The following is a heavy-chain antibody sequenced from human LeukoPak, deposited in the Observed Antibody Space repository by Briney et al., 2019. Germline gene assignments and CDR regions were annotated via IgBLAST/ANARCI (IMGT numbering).Heavy chain of an antibody. CDR2: INGDGSSA. D-gene: IGHD6-13*01. J-gene: IGHJ4*02. CDR3: ARGGGTAGTDY. CDR1: GFTFSSYW. Sequence: GGCLRHSCAASGFTFSSYWIHWVRQAPGKGLVWVSQINGDGSSAGYADSVKGQFTISRDNAKNTLYLQMNSLRAEDTAVYYCARGGGTAGTDYEGQGNDVTVSS. V-gene: IGHV3-74*01.